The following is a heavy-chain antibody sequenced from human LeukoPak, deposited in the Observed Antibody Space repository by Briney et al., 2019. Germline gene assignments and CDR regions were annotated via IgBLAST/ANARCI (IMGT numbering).Heavy chain of an antibody. CDR3: ARHYGP. J-gene: IGHJ5*02. Sequence: TPSETLSLTCTVSGGSINTYYWSWIRQPPGKGLEWIGYISYSGSTNYNPSLKSRVTISVDTSKNQFSLKLTSVTAADTAVYYCARHYGPWGQGTLVTVSS. D-gene: IGHD4-17*01. CDR2: ISYSGST. CDR1: GGSINTYY. V-gene: IGHV4-59*08.